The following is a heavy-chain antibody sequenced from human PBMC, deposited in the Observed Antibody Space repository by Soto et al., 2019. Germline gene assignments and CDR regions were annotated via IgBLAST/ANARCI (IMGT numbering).Heavy chain of an antibody. CDR1: GFTFSNAW. CDR2: IKSKTGGGTT. Sequence: GGSLRLSCAASGFTFSNAWMSWVRQAPGKGLEWVGRIKSKTGGGTTDYAAPVKGRFTISRDDSKNTLYLQMNSLKTEDTAVYYCTTRYYYDSSGYYDAFDIWGQGTMVTVSS. D-gene: IGHD3-22*01. J-gene: IGHJ3*02. CDR3: TTRYYYDSSGYYDAFDI. V-gene: IGHV3-15*01.